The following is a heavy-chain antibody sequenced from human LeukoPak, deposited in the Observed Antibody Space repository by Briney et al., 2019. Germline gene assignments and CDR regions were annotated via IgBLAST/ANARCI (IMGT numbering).Heavy chain of an antibody. CDR1: GGSISSYY. D-gene: IGHD5-18*01. Sequence: PSETLSLTCTVSGGSISSYYWSWIRQPPGKGLEWIGRIYTSGSTNYNPSLKSRVTISVDTSKNQFSLKLSSVTAADTAVYYCAREGYSYGYMDYWGQGTLVTVSS. V-gene: IGHV4-4*08. J-gene: IGHJ4*02. CDR2: IYTSGST. CDR3: AREGYSYGYMDY.